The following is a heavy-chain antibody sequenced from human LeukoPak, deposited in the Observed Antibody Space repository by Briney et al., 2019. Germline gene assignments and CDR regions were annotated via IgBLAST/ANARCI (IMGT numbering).Heavy chain of an antibody. CDR2: ISGSGYST. J-gene: IGHJ4*02. D-gene: IGHD5-12*01. V-gene: IGHV3-23*01. CDR1: GFTFNSYT. Sequence: GGSLRLSCASSGFTFNSYTMSWVRQAPGKGLEWVSAISGSGYSTYYADSVKGRFTISRDNSKNTLYLQMNSLRAEDTAVYYCAKEAGYSGYDYPDYWGQGTLVTVSS. CDR3: AKEAGYSGYDYPDY.